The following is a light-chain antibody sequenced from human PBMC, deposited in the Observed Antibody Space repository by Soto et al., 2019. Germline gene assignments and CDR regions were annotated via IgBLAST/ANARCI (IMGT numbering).Light chain of an antibody. Sequence: EIVMTQTPATLSVSPGERATLSCRASQSVSSNLACYQQKPGQAPRLLIYGASTRATGIPARFSGSGSGTEFTLTISSLQSEDFAVYYCQQYYNWPRTFGQGTKVDIK. CDR1: QSVSSN. CDR3: QQYYNWPRT. V-gene: IGKV3-15*01. J-gene: IGKJ1*01. CDR2: GAS.